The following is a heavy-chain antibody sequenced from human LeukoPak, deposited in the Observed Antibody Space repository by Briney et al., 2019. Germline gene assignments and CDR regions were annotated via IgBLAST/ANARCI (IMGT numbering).Heavy chain of an antibody. J-gene: IGHJ5*02. V-gene: IGHV1-8*03. D-gene: IGHD2-2*01. CDR3: ARWDCSSTSCYNQNWFDP. CDR1: GYTFTSYD. Sequence: ASVKVSCKASGYTFTSYDINWVRQATGQGLEWMGWMNPNSGNTGYAQKFQGRVTITRNTSISTAYMELSSLRSDDTAVYYCARWDCSSTSCYNQNWFDPWGQGTLVTVSS. CDR2: MNPNSGNT.